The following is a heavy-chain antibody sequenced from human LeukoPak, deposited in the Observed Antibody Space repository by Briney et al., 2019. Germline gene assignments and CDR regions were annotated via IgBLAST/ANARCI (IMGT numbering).Heavy chain of an antibody. CDR1: GDSVSSGSYH. D-gene: IGHD5-24*01. J-gene: IGHJ4*02. CDR2: IYYSATT. CDR3: ATTRDVYNFAY. Sequence: SETLSLTCTVSGDSVSSGSYHWSWIRQPPGKGLEWIGYIYYSATTNYNPSLKSRVTISVDTSKNQFSLKLSSVTAADTAVYSCATTRDVYNFAYWGQGTLVTVSS. V-gene: IGHV4-61*01.